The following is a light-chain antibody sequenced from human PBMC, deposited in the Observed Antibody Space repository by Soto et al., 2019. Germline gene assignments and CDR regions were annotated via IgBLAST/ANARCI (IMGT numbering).Light chain of an antibody. CDR3: QQYGSSPRT. V-gene: IGKV3-20*01. J-gene: IGKJ1*01. CDR1: QSVSSSY. Sequence: EIVLTQSPGTLSLSPGERATLSRRASQSVSSSYLAWYQQKPGQAPRLLIYGASSRATGIPDRFSGSGSGTDFTLTISRLEAEDFAVYYCQQYGSSPRTFGQGTKVDIK. CDR2: GAS.